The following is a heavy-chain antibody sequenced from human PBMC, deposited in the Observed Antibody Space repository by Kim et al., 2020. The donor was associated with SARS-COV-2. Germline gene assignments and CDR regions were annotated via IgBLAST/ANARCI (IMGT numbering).Heavy chain of an antibody. D-gene: IGHD6-19*01. V-gene: IGHV3-9*01. CDR1: GFTFDDYA. CDR2: INWNSGSI. J-gene: IGHJ4*02. CDR3: AKGRVVAGTLTPFHY. Sequence: GGSLRLSCAAFGFTFDDYAMHWVRQTPGKGLEWVSGINWNSGSIGYADSVKGRFTISRDNAKNSLYLQMNSLRAEDTALYYCAKGRVVAGTLTPFHYWGQGTLVTVSS.